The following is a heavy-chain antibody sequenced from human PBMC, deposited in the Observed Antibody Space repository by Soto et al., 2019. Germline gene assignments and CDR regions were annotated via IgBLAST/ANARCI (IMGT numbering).Heavy chain of an antibody. V-gene: IGHV3-23*01. CDR3: ANLFQYYYGSGNYYIAADY. CDR1: GFTFSNYA. Sequence: EVQLLESGGGLVQPGGSLRLSCAASGFTFSNYAMSWVRQAPGKGLEWVSAISGSGGSTYYADSVKGRFTISRDNSKNTRYLQMNSLRAEDTAVYYCANLFQYYYGSGNYYIAADYWGQGTLVTVTS. J-gene: IGHJ4*02. CDR2: ISGSGGST. D-gene: IGHD3-10*01.